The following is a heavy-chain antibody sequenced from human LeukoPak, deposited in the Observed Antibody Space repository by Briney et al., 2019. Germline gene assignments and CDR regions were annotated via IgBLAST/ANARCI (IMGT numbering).Heavy chain of an antibody. CDR2: IGSSGGGI. CDR3: AINPNWGTHS. CDR1: GFTFSTYT. V-gene: IGHV3-23*01. J-gene: IGHJ4*02. Sequence: GGSLRLSCAASGFTFSTYTMYWVRHPPGKRLEWVSIIGSSGGGIHYADSVKGRFTISRDNSKNALYLQMNSLRVEDTAVYYCAINPNWGTHSWGQGVLVTVSS. D-gene: IGHD7-27*01.